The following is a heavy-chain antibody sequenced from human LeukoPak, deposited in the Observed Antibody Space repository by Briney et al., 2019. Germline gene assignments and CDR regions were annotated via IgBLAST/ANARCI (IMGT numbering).Heavy chain of an antibody. J-gene: IGHJ6*02. Sequence: GWSLRLSCAASGFTFSDYYMSWIRQAPGKGLEWVSYISSSSSYTNYADSVKGRFSISRDNAKNSLYLQMNSLRAEDTAVYYCARGGHTIFGVVSPYGMDVWGQGTTVTVSS. CDR1: GFTFSDYY. CDR2: ISSSSSYT. CDR3: ARGGHTIFGVVSPYGMDV. D-gene: IGHD3-3*01. V-gene: IGHV3-11*06.